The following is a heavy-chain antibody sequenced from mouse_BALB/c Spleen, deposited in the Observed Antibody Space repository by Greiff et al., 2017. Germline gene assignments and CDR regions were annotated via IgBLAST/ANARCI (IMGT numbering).Heavy chain of an antibody. J-gene: IGHJ2*01. V-gene: IGHV2-9*02. CDR3: ARDRDGPFDY. Sequence: QVQLKQSGPGLVQPSQSLSITCTVSGFSLTSYGVHWVRQPPGKGLEWLGVIWAGGSTNYNSALMSRLSISKDNSKSQVFLKMNSLQTDDTAMYYCARDRDGPFDYWGQGTTLTVSS. CDR1: GFSLTSYG. D-gene: IGHD3-1*01. CDR2: IWAGGST.